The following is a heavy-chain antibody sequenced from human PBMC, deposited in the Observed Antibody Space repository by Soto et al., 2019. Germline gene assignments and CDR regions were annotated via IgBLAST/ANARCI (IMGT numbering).Heavy chain of an antibody. Sequence: SETLSLTCAVYGGSFSGYYWSWIRQPPGKGLEWIGEINHSGSTNYNPSLKSRVTISVDTSKNQFSLKLSSVTAADTAVYYCARGRSLNYDFWSGYYNGPWDYCDQTTLLTVSS. CDR1: GGSFSGYY. D-gene: IGHD3-3*01. V-gene: IGHV4-34*01. CDR2: INHSGST. J-gene: IGHJ4*02. CDR3: ARGRSLNYDFWSGYYNGPWDY.